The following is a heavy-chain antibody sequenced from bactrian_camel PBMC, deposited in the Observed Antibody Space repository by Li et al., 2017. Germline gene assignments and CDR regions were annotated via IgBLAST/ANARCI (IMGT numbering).Heavy chain of an antibody. Sequence: DVQLVESGGGSVQAGGSLRLSCAASGYTYNRNCMAWFRQAPGKGLEWVARVSTDGGTTTYADSVKGRFTISRDNAKNTVYLQMTSLKPEDTAVYYCARSDNGLSSWGKGTQVTVS. CDR1: GYTYNRNC. J-gene: IGHJ7*01. V-gene: IGHV3S40*01. CDR2: VSTDGGTT. D-gene: IGHD1*01.